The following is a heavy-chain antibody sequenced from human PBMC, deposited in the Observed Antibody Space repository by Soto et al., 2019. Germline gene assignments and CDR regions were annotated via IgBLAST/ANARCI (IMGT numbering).Heavy chain of an antibody. CDR2: INPNSGGT. J-gene: IGHJ6*02. CDR1: GYTFTGYY. Sequence: ASVKVSCKASGYTFTGYYMHWVRQAPGQGLEWMGWINPNSGGTNYARKFQGRVTMTRDTSISTAYMELSRLRSDDTAVYYCARAPMTDYYYYYGMDVWGQGTTVTVSS. CDR3: ARAPMTDYYYYYGMDV. V-gene: IGHV1-2*02.